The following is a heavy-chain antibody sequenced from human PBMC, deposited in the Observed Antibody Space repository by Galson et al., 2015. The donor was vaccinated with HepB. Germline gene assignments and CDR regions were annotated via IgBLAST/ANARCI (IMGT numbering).Heavy chain of an antibody. CDR3: ARRGSEWQQVDY. V-gene: IGHV3-20*04. D-gene: IGHD3-16*01. J-gene: IGHJ4*02. CDR1: GFTFDDYG. Sequence: SLRLSCAASGFTFDDYGMSWVRQAPEKGLEWVSGINWNGGSTGYADSVKGRFTISRDNAKNSLYLQMNSLRAEDTALYYCARRGSEWQQVDYWGQGTLVTVSS. CDR2: INWNGGST.